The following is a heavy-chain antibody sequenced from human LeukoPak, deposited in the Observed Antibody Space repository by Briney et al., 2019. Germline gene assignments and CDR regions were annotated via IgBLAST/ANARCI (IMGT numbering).Heavy chain of an antibody. CDR2: INPNSGGT. J-gene: IGHJ4*02. CDR1: GYTFTGYY. CDR3: VRTRVDWGKTFDY. Sequence: ASVKVSCKASGYTFTGYYMHWVRQAPGQGLEWMGWINPNSGGTNYAQKFQGRVTMTRDTSISTAYMELSRLRSDDTAVYYCVRTRVDWGKTFDYWGQGTLVTVSS. D-gene: IGHD3/OR15-3a*01. V-gene: IGHV1-2*02.